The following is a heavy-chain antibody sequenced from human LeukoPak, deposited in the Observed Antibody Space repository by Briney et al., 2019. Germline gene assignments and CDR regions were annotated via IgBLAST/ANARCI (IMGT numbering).Heavy chain of an antibody. CDR3: AREGAGYSSEWARFGP. V-gene: IGHV4-39*02. D-gene: IGHD6-19*01. J-gene: IGHJ5*02. Sequence: SETLSLTCTVSGGSVSSGSYYWGWIRQPPGKGLEWIGSIYYSGSTYYNPSLKSRVTISVDTSKNQFSLKLSSVTAADTAVYYCAREGAGYSSEWARFGPWGQGTLVTVSS. CDR1: GGSVSSGSYY. CDR2: IYYSGST.